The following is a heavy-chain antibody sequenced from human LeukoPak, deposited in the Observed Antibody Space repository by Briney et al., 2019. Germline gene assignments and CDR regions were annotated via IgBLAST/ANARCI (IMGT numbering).Heavy chain of an antibody. V-gene: IGHV4-59*02. CDR3: ARDRPTGNYYSIDH. D-gene: IGHD1-26*01. J-gene: IGHJ4*02. Sequence: PSETLSLTCTVSGGSVSSYYWSWIRQPPGKGLEWIGYIYYSGRTNYNPSLKSRVIISVDTSKNQFSLKLSSVTAADTAVYYCARDRPTGNYYSIDHWGQGTLVTVSP. CDR2: IYYSGRT. CDR1: GGSVSSYY.